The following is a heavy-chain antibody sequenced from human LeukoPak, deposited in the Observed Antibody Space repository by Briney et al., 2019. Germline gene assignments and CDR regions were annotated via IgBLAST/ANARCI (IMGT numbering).Heavy chain of an antibody. CDR1: GGSISSSSYY. J-gene: IGHJ4*02. CDR2: VYYSGST. Sequence: SETLSLTCTVSGGSISSSSYYWGWIRQPPGKGLEWIGSVYYSGSTYYNPSLKSRVTISVDTSKNQFSLKLSSVTAADTAVYYCASPNAMIVAYFDYWGQGTLVTVSS. D-gene: IGHD3-22*01. CDR3: ASPNAMIVAYFDY. V-gene: IGHV4-39*01.